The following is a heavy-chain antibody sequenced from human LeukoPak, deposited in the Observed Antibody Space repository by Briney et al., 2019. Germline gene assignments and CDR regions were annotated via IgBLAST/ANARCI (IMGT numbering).Heavy chain of an antibody. CDR2: ISYDGSNK. CDR1: GFTFSSYS. CDR3: AKDPNYYDSSGYYSHFDY. Sequence: AGGSLRLSCAAPGFTFSSYSMNWVRQAPGKGLEWVAVISYDGSNKYYADSVKGRFTIPRDNSKNTLYLQMNSLRAEDTAVYYCAKDPNYYDSSGYYSHFDYWGQGTLVTVSS. D-gene: IGHD3-22*01. V-gene: IGHV3-30*18. J-gene: IGHJ4*02.